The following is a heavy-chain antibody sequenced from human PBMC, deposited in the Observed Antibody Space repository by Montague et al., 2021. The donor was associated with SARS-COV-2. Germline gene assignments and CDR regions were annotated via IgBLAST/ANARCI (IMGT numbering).Heavy chain of an antibody. J-gene: IGHJ4*02. CDR1: GFTFRSYT. D-gene: IGHD2-15*01. V-gene: IGHV3-21*01. Sequence: FRSLSWAASGFTFRSYTMNWFRQSPGMGLEWVSFISSSSSSIYYADSLKGRFTISRDNAKNSLYLQMNSLRVKDTAVYYCVRGGACSGGKCNGGARDWGQGTLVTVSS. CDR2: ISSSSSSI. CDR3: VRGGACSGGKCNGGARD.